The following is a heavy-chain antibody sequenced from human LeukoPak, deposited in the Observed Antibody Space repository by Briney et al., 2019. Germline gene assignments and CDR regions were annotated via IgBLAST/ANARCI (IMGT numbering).Heavy chain of an antibody. V-gene: IGHV4-34*01. D-gene: IGHD3-3*01. J-gene: IGHJ5*02. CDR1: GGSFSGYY. Sequence: SETLSLTCAVYGGSFSGYYWSWIRQPPGKGLEWIGEINHSGSTNYNPSLKSRVTISVDTSKNQFSLKLSSVTAADTAVYYCARRVAIIRWFDPWGQGTLVTVSS. CDR2: INHSGST. CDR3: ARRVAIIRWFDP.